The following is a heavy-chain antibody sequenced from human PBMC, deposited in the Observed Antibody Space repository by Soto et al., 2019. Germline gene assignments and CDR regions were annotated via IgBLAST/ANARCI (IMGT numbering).Heavy chain of an antibody. CDR2: INAGNGNT. J-gene: IGHJ4*02. V-gene: IGHV1-3*01. D-gene: IGHD3-3*01. CDR1: GYTFTSYA. CDR3: ERTMALEMYYAFWSGPFYFDY. Sequence: ASVKVSCKASGYTFTSYAMHWVRQAPGQRLEWMGWINAGNGNTKYSQKFQGRVTITRDTSASTAYMELSSLRSEDTAVYYCERTMALEMYYAFWSGPFYFDYWGQGTLVTVSS.